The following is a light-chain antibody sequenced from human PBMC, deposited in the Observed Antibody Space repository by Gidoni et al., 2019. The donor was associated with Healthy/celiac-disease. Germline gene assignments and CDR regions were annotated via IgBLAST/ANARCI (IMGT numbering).Light chain of an antibody. J-gene: IGKJ2*01. CDR1: QSISSW. CDR3: QQYNSYS. Sequence: DIQMTQSPSTLSASVGDRVTITCRASQSISSWLAWYQQKPGKAPKLLSYKASSLESGVPSRFSGSGSETEFTLTISSLQPDDFATYYCQQYNSYSFGQGTKLEIK. V-gene: IGKV1-5*03. CDR2: KAS.